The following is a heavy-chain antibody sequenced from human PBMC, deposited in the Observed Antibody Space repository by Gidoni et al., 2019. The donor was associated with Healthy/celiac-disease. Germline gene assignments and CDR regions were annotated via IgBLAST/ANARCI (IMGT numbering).Heavy chain of an antibody. D-gene: IGHD6-13*01. V-gene: IGHV4-59*01. J-gene: IGHJ6*02. CDR2: T. Sequence: TNYNPSLKSRVTISVDTSKNQVSLKLSSVTAADTAVYYCARAAYSSSWARGYGMDVWGQGTTVTVSS. CDR3: ARAAYSSSWARGYGMDV.